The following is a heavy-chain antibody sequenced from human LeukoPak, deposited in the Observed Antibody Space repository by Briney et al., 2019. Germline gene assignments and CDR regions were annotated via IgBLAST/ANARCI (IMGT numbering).Heavy chain of an antibody. D-gene: IGHD2-2*01. CDR1: GGTFSSYA. Sequence: ASVKVSCKASGGTFSSYAISWVRQAPGQGLEWMGGIIPIFGTANYAQKFQGRVTITADESTSTAYMELSSLRSEDTAVYYCARESRSGSSTSCDYWGQGTLVTVSS. V-gene: IGHV1-69*13. J-gene: IGHJ4*02. CDR2: IIPIFGTA. CDR3: ARESRSGSSTSCDY.